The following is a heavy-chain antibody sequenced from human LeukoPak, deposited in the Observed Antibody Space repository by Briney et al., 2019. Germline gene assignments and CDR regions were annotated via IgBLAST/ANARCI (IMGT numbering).Heavy chain of an antibody. CDR1: GYSISSGYY. CDR3: ARDSRLQYYYDSSGLDY. V-gene: IGHV4-38-2*02. D-gene: IGHD3-22*01. CDR2: IYHSGST. J-gene: IGHJ4*02. Sequence: SETLSLTCTVSGYSISSGYYWGWIRQPPGKGLEWIGNIYHSGSTYYNPSLKSRVTISVDTSKNQFSLKLNSVTAADTAVYYCARDSRLQYYYDSSGLDYWGQGTLVTASS.